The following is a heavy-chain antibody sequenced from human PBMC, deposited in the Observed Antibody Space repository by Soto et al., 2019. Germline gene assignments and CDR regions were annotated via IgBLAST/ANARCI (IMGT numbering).Heavy chain of an antibody. Sequence: SVKVSCKASGGTFRNYAFSWVRQAPGQGLEWMGEVIPIFGTANYAQKFQGRVTITADESTGTAYMELSSLRSEDTAVYYCARLYRGTPRYDILTGHPVAYGMDVWGQGTTVTVAS. J-gene: IGHJ6*02. V-gene: IGHV1-69*13. CDR3: ARLYRGTPRYDILTGHPVAYGMDV. D-gene: IGHD3-9*01. CDR1: GGTFRNYA. CDR2: VIPIFGTA.